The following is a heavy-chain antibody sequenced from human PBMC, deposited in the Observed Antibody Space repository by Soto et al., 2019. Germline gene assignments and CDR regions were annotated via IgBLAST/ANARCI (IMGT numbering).Heavy chain of an antibody. Sequence: SQTLSLTCAISGDSVSSNSAAWTWIRQSPSRGLEWLGRTYYRSKWYNDYAVSVKSRITINPDTSKNQFSLQLNSVTPEDTAVYYCARGGGGYSYGPFPAFDIWGQGTMVTVSS. D-gene: IGHD5-18*01. CDR1: GDSVSSNSAA. CDR2: TYYRSKWYN. V-gene: IGHV6-1*01. CDR3: ARGGGGYSYGPFPAFDI. J-gene: IGHJ3*02.